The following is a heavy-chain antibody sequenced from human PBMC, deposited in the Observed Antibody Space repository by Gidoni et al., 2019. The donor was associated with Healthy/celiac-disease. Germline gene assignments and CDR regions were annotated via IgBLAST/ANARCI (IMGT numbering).Heavy chain of an antibody. Sequence: QVQLVQSGAEVKKPGASVKVSCKASGYTFTSYGISWLRQTPGQGLEWMGWISAYNGNTNYAQKLQGRVTMTTDTSTSKAYMELRSLRSDDTAVYYCARWAGVVIAQAFDYWGQGTLVTVSS. J-gene: IGHJ4*02. D-gene: IGHD2-15*01. CDR2: ISAYNGNT. CDR1: GYTFTSYG. CDR3: ARWAGVVIAQAFDY. V-gene: IGHV1-18*01.